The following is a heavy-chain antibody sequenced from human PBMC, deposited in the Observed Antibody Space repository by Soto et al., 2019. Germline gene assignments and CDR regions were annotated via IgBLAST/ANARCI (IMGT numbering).Heavy chain of an antibody. V-gene: IGHV4-34*01. D-gene: IGHD2-21*02. CDR3: ARADRTLVTSYGLDV. CDR2: INHSGTT. Sequence: PSETLSLTCAVSGGSFSCFYWTWIRQPPGEGLEWIGEINHSGTTNFNPSLRSRLTISLDSSKKHFSLNLTSMTAADAAVYYCARADRTLVTSYGLDVWGQGTTVTVSS. J-gene: IGHJ6*02. CDR1: GGSFSCFY.